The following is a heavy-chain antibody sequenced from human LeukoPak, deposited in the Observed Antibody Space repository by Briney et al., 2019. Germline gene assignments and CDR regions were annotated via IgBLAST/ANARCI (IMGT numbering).Heavy chain of an antibody. J-gene: IGHJ6*03. D-gene: IGHD2-2*01. CDR3: ARLGYCSSTSCSTSYYYYYYMDV. Sequence: PSETLSLTCTVSGDSISSYYWSWFRQPPGKGLESIGYIYYSGSTNYNPSLKSRVTISVDTSKNQFSLKLSSVTAADTAVYYCARLGYCSSTSCSTSYYYYYYMDVWGKGTTVTVSS. CDR2: IYYSGST. V-gene: IGHV4-59*01. CDR1: GDSISSYY.